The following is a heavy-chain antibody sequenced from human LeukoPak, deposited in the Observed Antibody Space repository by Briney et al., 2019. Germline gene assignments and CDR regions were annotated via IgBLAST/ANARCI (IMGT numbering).Heavy chain of an antibody. V-gene: IGHV3-7*01. J-gene: IGHJ4*02. CDR3: SGRSGFSSIY. D-gene: IGHD2-2*01. CDR1: GFTFNTHW. Sequence: GGSLRLSCEASGFTFNTHWVNWARHAPGKGLEWMANISPDGGAEVYVDSVKGRFTISRDNAKNSVYLQMNNVRAEDTGVYYCSGRSGFSSIYWGQGILVTVSS. CDR2: ISPDGGAE.